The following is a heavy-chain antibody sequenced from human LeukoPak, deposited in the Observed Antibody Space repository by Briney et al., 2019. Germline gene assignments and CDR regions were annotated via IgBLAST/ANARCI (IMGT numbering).Heavy chain of an antibody. CDR1: GFTFSSYA. D-gene: IGHD3-22*01. CDR2: ISGSGGST. CDR3: ARGSGYFLDFDY. Sequence: GGSLRLSCAASGFTFSSYAMSWVRQAPGKGLEWVSAISGSGGSTYYADSVKGRFTISRDSSKNTPYLQMNSLRAEDTAAYYCARGSGYFLDFDYWGQGTLVTVSS. V-gene: IGHV3-23*01. J-gene: IGHJ4*02.